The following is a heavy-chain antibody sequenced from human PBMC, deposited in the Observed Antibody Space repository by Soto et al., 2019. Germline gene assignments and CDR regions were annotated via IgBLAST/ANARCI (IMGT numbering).Heavy chain of an antibody. D-gene: IGHD3-22*01. CDR1: GGTFSSYA. J-gene: IGHJ4*02. CDR3: ATPRNQDDYDSSGYYSN. V-gene: IGHV1-69*01. Sequence: QVQLVQSGAEVKKPGSSVKVSCKASGGTFSSYAISWVRQAPGQGLEWMGGIIPIFGTANYAQKFQGRVTITADESKSTAYMENSSLGSEDTDEYYCATPRNQDDYDSSGYYSNWGQGTPVTVAS. CDR2: IIPIFGTA.